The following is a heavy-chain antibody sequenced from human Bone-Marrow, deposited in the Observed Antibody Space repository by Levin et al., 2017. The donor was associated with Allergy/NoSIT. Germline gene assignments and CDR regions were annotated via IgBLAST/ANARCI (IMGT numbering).Heavy chain of an antibody. CDR3: AGSSSGTGHFDS. CDR2: IVPIFGTT. J-gene: IGHJ4*02. Sequence: PGESLKISCKASGGTFSHYSITWVRQAPGQGLEWVGGIVPIFGTTHNAQKLQGRITITADKSTSTAYMELRGLGSEDTAVYYCAGSSSGTGHFDSWGQGTLVTVSS. V-gene: IGHV1-69*06. CDR1: GGTFSHYS. D-gene: IGHD3/OR15-3a*01.